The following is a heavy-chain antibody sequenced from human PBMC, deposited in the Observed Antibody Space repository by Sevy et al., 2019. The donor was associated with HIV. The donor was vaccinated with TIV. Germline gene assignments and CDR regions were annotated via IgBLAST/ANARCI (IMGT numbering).Heavy chain of an antibody. CDR1: GYTFTSYG. Sequence: ASVKVSCKASGYTFTSYGISWVRQAPGQGLEWMGWVSAYNDNTNYAQKLQGRVTMTTDTSTSTAYMELRSLRSDDTAVYYCARVGVLLWSGWFDPWGQGTLVTVSS. V-gene: IGHV1-18*01. CDR2: VSAYNDNT. CDR3: ARVGVLLWSGWFDP. J-gene: IGHJ5*02. D-gene: IGHD3-10*02.